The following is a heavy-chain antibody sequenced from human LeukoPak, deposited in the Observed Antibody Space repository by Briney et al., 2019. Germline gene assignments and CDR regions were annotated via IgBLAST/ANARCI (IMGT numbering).Heavy chain of an antibody. D-gene: IGHD2-15*01. J-gene: IGHJ4*02. CDR2: IYHSGRT. CDR1: GGSISSGGYS. Sequence: SETLSLTCAVSGGSISSGGYSWSWIRQPPGKGLEWIGYIYHSGRTYYNPSLKSRVTISIDRSKNHFSLKLSSVTAADTAVYYCARHCSGGSCYSGFDYWGQGTLVTVSS. CDR3: ARHCSGGSCYSGFDY. V-gene: IGHV4-30-2*01.